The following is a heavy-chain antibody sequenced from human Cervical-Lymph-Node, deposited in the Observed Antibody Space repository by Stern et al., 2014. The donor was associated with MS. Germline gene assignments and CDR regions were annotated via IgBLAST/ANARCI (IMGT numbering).Heavy chain of an antibody. CDR3: ANPTWDRSFQH. V-gene: IGHV4-39*01. Sequence: QVQLQESGPGLVKPSETLSLTCTVSGGSISSSSYYWGWIRQPPGKGLEWIGSIYYSGSTYYNPSLKSRGTIYLDTSKNQFSLKLSSVTAADTAVYYCANPTWDRSFQHWGQGTLVTVSS. J-gene: IGHJ1*01. CDR1: GGSISSSSYY. CDR2: IYYSGST. D-gene: IGHD1-26*01.